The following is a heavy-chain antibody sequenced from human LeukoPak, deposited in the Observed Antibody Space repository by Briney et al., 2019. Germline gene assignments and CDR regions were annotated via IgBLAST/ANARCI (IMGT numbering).Heavy chain of an antibody. CDR3: ARGDSSSWYVFPAYFDY. D-gene: IGHD6-13*01. CDR1: GDSVSSNSAS. CDR2: TYYRSKWRN. J-gene: IGHJ4*02. V-gene: IGHV6-1*01. Sequence: SQTLSLTCAISGDSVSSNSASWNWIRQSPSRGLEWLGRTYYRSKWRNDYAVSVKSRITISPDTSKNQFSLQLNSVTPEDTAVYYCARGDSSSWYVFPAYFDYWGQGTLVTVSS.